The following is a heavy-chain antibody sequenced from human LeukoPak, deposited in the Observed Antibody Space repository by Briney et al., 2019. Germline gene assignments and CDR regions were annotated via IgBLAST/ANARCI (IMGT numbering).Heavy chain of an antibody. J-gene: IGHJ4*02. D-gene: IGHD1-26*01. CDR2: FDPEDGET. Sequence: GASVKVSCKVSGYTLTELSMHWVRQAPGKGLEWMGGFDPEDGETIYAQKFQGRVTMTEDTSTDTAYMELSSLRAEDTAVYYCTVSGRYEAPFDYWGQGTLVTVSS. CDR1: GYTLTELS. CDR3: TVSGRYEAPFDY. V-gene: IGHV1-24*01.